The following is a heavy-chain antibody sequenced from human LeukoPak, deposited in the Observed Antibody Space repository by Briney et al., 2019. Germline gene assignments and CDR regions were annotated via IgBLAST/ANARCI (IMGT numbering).Heavy chain of an antibody. V-gene: IGHV4-61*02. CDR2: IYTTGST. J-gene: IGHJ4*02. D-gene: IGHD3-22*01. CDR3: AREGCYDRSGYREY. CDR1: VVSISSGSYY. Sequence: SQTLSLTCTVSVVSISSGSYYWVWIRQPAGKGLEWIGRIYTTGSTNYNPSFKSRVTISVDTSKNQFSLKLSSVTAADTAVYYCAREGCYDRSGYREYWGQGTLVTVSS.